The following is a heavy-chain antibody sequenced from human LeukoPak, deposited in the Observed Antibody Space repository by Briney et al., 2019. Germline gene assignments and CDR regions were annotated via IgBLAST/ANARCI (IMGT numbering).Heavy chain of an antibody. CDR1: GYSISSGYY. D-gene: IGHD3-22*01. Sequence: PSETLSLTCTVSGYSISSGYYWSWIRQPPGKGLEWIGYIYYSGSTNYNPSLKSRVTISVDTSKNQFSLKLSSVTAADTAVYYCARGHSGYYYYYYYYMDVWGKGTTVTVSS. V-gene: IGHV4-61*01. J-gene: IGHJ6*03. CDR3: ARGHSGYYYYYYYYMDV. CDR2: IYYSGST.